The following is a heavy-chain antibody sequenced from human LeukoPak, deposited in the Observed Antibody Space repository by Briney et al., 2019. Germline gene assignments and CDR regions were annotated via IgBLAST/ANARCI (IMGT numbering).Heavy chain of an antibody. CDR2: INPSGGST. CDR3: ASTQPLQEKIGVVPAEDDY. Sequence: ASVKVSCKASGYTFTSYYMHWVRQAPGQGLEWMGIINPSGGSTSYAQKFQGRVSMTRDTSTSTVYMELSSLRSEDTAVYYCASTQPLQEKIGVVPAEDDYWGQGALVTVSS. J-gene: IGHJ4*02. V-gene: IGHV1-46*01. D-gene: IGHD2-2*01. CDR1: GYTFTSYY.